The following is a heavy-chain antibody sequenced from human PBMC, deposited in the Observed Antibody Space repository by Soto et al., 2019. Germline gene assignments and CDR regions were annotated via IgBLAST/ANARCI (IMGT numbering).Heavy chain of an antibody. CDR1: GYTFTGYY. Sequence: ASVKVSCKASGYTFTGYYMHWVRQAPGQGLEWMGWINPNSGGTNYAQKFQGRVTMTSDTSISTAYMELSRLRSDDTAVYYCARDSSSSFGFDPWGQGTLVTVSS. CDR3: ARDSSSSFGFDP. CDR2: INPNSGGT. V-gene: IGHV1-2*02. J-gene: IGHJ5*02. D-gene: IGHD6-6*01.